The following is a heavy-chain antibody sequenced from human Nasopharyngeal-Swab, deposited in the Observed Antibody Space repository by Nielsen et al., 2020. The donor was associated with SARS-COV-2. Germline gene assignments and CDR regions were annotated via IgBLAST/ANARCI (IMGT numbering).Heavy chain of an antibody. CDR3: TKDWEGANYYYYGMDV. D-gene: IGHD1-26*01. Sequence: WIRQPPGKGLEWVSSITADGSATYYADSVKGRFTISRDNSKSTLNLQMSRLRAEDTALYYCTKDWEGANYYYYGMDVWGQGTTVIVSS. V-gene: IGHV3-23*01. CDR2: ITADGSAT. J-gene: IGHJ6*02.